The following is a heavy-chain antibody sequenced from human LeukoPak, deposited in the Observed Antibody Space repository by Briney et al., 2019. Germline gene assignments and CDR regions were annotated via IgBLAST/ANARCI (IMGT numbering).Heavy chain of an antibody. CDR3: ARDSGSYGY. CDR1: GFTFSSYA. D-gene: IGHD1-26*01. CDR2: ISYDGSNK. V-gene: IGHV3-30-3*01. J-gene: IGHJ4*02. Sequence: GGSLRLSCAASGFTFSSYAMHWVRQAPGKGLEWVAVISYDGSNKYYADSVKGRFTISRDNSKNTLYLQMNSLGAEDTAVYYCARDSGSYGYWGQGTLVTVSS.